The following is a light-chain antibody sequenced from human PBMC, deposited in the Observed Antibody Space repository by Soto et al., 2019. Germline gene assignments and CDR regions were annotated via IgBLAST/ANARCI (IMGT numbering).Light chain of an antibody. J-gene: IGKJ4*01. CDR1: QSVSSN. Sequence: EIVMTQSPATLSVPPGERATLSSRASQSVSSNLAWYQQKPGQAPRLLIYGASTRATGIPARFRGSGSGTEFTLTISSLQSEDFAVYYCQQYNNWPPLTFGGGTKVEIK. V-gene: IGKV3-15*01. CDR3: QQYNNWPPLT. CDR2: GAS.